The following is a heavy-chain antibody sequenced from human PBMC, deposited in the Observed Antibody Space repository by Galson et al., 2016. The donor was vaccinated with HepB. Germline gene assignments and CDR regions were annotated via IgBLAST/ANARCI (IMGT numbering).Heavy chain of an antibody. CDR3: ARLRGVPAAHNWFDP. CDR1: GFTFSTYG. D-gene: IGHD2-2*01. J-gene: IGHJ5*02. Sequence: SLRLSCAASGFTFSTYGIHWVRQAPGKGLEWVAAISFDGSNTYYLHSVRGRFTISRDNSKNALYLQINSLRPEDTAVYYCARLRGVPAAHNWFDPWGQGTLVSVSS. V-gene: IGHV3-30*03. CDR2: ISFDGSNT.